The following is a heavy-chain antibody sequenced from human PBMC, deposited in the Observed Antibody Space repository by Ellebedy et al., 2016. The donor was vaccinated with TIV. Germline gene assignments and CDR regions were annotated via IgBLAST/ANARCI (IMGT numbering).Heavy chain of an antibody. V-gene: IGHV3-23*01. Sequence: GGSLRLXXAASGFTFATYAMRWVRQAPGKGLEWASAISGSGDNTYYADSVKGRFTISRDNSKNTLYLQLNSLRAEDTAIYYCVAFTVNFDFWGQGTLVTVSS. CDR2: ISGSGDNT. J-gene: IGHJ4*02. CDR1: GFTFATYA. D-gene: IGHD3-3*02. CDR3: VAFTVNFDF.